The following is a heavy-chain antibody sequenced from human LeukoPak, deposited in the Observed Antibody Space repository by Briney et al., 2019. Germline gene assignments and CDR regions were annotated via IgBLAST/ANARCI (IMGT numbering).Heavy chain of an antibody. CDR3: GLGATSDDAFDI. V-gene: IGHV4-34*01. CDR2: INHSGST. J-gene: IGHJ3*02. D-gene: IGHD1-26*01. Sequence: SETLSLTCAVYGGSFSGYYWSWIRQPPGKGLEWIGEINHSGSTNYNPSLKSRVTISVDTSKNQFSLKLSSVTAADTAVYYCGLGATSDDAFDIWGQGTMVTVSS. CDR1: GGSFSGYY.